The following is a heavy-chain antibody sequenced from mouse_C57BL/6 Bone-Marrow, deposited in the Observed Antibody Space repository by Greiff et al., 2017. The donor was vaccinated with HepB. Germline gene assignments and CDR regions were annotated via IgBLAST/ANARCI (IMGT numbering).Heavy chain of an antibody. CDR3: ARHRELDY. Sequence: DVKLVESGGDLVKPGGSLKLSCAASGFTFSSYGMSWVRQTPDKRLEWVATISSGGSYTYYPDSVKGRFTISRDNAKNTLYLQMSSLKSEDTAMYYCARHRELDYWGQGTTLTVSS. CDR1: GFTFSSYG. CDR2: ISSGGSYT. J-gene: IGHJ2*01. D-gene: IGHD3-1*01. V-gene: IGHV5-6*02.